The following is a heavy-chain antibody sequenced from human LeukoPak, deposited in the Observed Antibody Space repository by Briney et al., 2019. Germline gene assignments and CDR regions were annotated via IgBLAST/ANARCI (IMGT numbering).Heavy chain of an antibody. CDR3: ARDRRYYDSSGYYKGFDY. CDR2: IKQDGSGK. J-gene: IGHJ4*02. V-gene: IGHV3-7*01. D-gene: IGHD3-22*01. Sequence: GGSLRLSCAASGFTFSSYWMSWVRQAPGKGLEWVANIKQDGSGKYYVDSVKGRFTISRDNAKDSLYLQMNSLRAEDTAVYYCARDRRYYDSSGYYKGFDYWGQGTLVTVSS. CDR1: GFTFSSYW.